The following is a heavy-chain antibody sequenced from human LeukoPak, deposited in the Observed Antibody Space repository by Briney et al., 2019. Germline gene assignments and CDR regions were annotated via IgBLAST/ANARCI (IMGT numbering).Heavy chain of an antibody. CDR3: ARDRDAFDI. Sequence: GGSLRLSCAASGFTFSSYSMNWVRQAPGKGLEWVSYISSSSSTIYYADSVKGRFTISRDNSKNTLYLQMNSLRAEDTAVYYCARDRDAFDIWGQGTMVTVSS. CDR2: ISSSSSTI. CDR1: GFTFSSYS. V-gene: IGHV3-48*01. J-gene: IGHJ3*02.